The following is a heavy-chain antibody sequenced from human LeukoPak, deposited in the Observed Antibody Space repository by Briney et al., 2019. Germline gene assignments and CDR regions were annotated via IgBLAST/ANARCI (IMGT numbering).Heavy chain of an antibody. D-gene: IGHD2-2*01. CDR2: IYHSGST. V-gene: IGHV4-30-2*01. Sequence: PSETLSLTCTVSGGSISSGGYYWSWIRQPPGKGLEWIGYIYHSGSTYYNPSLKSRVTISVDTSKNQFSLKLSSVTAADTAVYYCARQRTVPAATFVIDYWGQGTLVTVSS. CDR1: GGSISSGGYY. CDR3: ARQRTVPAATFVIDY. J-gene: IGHJ4*02.